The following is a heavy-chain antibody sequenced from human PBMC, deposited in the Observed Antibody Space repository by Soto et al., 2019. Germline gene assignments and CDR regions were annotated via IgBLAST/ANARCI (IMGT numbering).Heavy chain of an antibody. V-gene: IGHV1-69*02. Sequence: SVKVSCKASGGTFSSYTISWVRQAPGQGLEWMGRIIPILGIANYAQKFQGRVTITADKSTSTAYMELSSLRSEDTAVYYCASLKLLKNDAFDIWGQGTTVTVSS. CDR3: ASLKLLKNDAFDI. J-gene: IGHJ3*02. D-gene: IGHD2-15*01. CDR1: GGTFSSYT. CDR2: IIPILGIA.